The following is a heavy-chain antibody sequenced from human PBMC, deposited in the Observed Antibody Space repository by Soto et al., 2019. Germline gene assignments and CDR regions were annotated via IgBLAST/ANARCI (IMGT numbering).Heavy chain of an antibody. V-gene: IGHV1-3*01. CDR2: INAGNGNT. Sequence: ASVKVSCKASGYTFTGYYMHWVRQAPGQGLEWMGWINAGNGNTKYSQKFQGRVTITRDTSTSTAYMELSSLRSEDTAVYYCARVGITIFGVIRRHFDYWGQGTLVTVSS. J-gene: IGHJ4*02. CDR3: ARVGITIFGVIRRHFDY. CDR1: GYTFTGYY. D-gene: IGHD3-3*01.